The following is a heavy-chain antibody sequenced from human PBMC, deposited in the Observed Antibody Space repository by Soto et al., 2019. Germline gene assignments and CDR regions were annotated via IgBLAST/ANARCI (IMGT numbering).Heavy chain of an antibody. J-gene: IGHJ6*02. D-gene: IGHD7-27*01. CDR2: INPNNGDT. CDR3: ARDKGSNLGGMEV. CDR1: GYTFTSYG. Sequence: GASVKVSCKASGYTFTSYGISCVRQAPGQGLEWMGWINPNNGDTNYAQKFQGWVTMTRDTSISTAYMELSRLRSDDTAVYYCARDKGSNLGGMEVWGQGTTVTVSS. V-gene: IGHV1-2*04.